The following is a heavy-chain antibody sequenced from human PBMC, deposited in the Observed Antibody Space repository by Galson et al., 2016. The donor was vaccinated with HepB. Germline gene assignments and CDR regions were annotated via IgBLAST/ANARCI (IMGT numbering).Heavy chain of an antibody. J-gene: IGHJ6*02. CDR1: GYTFTSYR. Sequence: SVKVSCKASGYTFTSYRILWVRQAPGQSLEWMGWINVGNGITKYPEKVQGRVTITSDTSASTVHMELSSLISGDTAVYYCARDGEPLYDYGMDVWGQGTTVIVSS. CDR3: ARDGEPLYDYGMDV. D-gene: IGHD1-14*01. CDR2: INVGNGIT. V-gene: IGHV1-3*01.